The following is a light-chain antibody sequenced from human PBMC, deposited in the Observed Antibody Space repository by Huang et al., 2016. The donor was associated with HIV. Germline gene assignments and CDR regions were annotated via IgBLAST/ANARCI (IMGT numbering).Light chain of an antibody. CDR2: LGS. J-gene: IGKJ5*01. CDR3: MQALQTRT. V-gene: IGKV2-28*01. CDR1: QSPLHSNGYNY. Sequence: DIVMTQSPFSLPVTPGEPAPISCRSSQSPLHSNGYNYLDWYLQKPGQSPQLLIYLGSNRASGAPDRFSGSGSGTDFTLKISRVEAEDVGVYYCMQALQTRTFGQGTRLEIK.